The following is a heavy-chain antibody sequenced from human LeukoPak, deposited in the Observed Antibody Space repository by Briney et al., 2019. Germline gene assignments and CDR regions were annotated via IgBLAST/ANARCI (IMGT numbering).Heavy chain of an antibody. D-gene: IGHD3-3*01. CDR2: FDPEDGET. V-gene: IGHV1-24*01. J-gene: IGHJ4*02. CDR1: GYTLTELS. CDR3: ARGLRFLEWSYFDY. Sequence: ASVKVSCKVSGYTLTELSMHWVRQAPGKGLEWMGGFDPEDGETIYAQKFQGRVTMTEDTSTDTAYMELRSLRSDDTAVYYCARGLRFLEWSYFDYWGQGTLVTVSS.